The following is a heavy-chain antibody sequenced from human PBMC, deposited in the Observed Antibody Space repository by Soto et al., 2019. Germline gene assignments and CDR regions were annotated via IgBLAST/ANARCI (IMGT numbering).Heavy chain of an antibody. V-gene: IGHV1-69*01. CDR1: GGTFSSYA. Sequence: QVQLVQSGAEVKKPGSSVKVSCKASGGTFSSYAISWVRQAPGQGLEWMGGIIPIFGTANYAQKFQGRVTITADESTSTAYMELSSLRYEDTAVYYCAMPYWTNGVCYTYYCYGMDVWGQGTTVPVSS. D-gene: IGHD2-8*01. CDR2: IIPIFGTA. J-gene: IGHJ6*02. CDR3: AMPYWTNGVCYTYYCYGMDV.